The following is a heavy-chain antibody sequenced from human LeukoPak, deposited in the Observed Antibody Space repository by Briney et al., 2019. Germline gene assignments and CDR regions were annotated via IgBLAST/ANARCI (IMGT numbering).Heavy chain of an antibody. CDR1: GGSFSGYY. J-gene: IGHJ6*03. D-gene: IGHD6-13*01. Sequence: SETLSLTCTVYGGSFSGYYWSWIRQSPGKGLEWIGEINHSGSTNYNPSLKSRVTISVDTSKNQFSLKLSSVTAADTAVYYCARSLPSSWYSVYYYYYYMDVWGKGTTVTVSS. CDR2: INHSGST. CDR3: ARSLPSSWYSVYYYYYYMDV. V-gene: IGHV4-34*01.